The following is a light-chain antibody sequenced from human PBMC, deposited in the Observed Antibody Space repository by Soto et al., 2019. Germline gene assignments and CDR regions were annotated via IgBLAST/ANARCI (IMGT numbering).Light chain of an antibody. V-gene: IGKV3-11*01. Sequence: ERATCSCRASKIVSRHLVWYQHKAGQEPRHLIYDGSNRATDVPNTSSASGPGTEFTFTIISPEPECFAILYCQQRSNWPYTFCQWTKLEL. CDR3: QQRSNWPYT. CDR1: KIVSRH. CDR2: DGS. J-gene: IGKJ2*01.